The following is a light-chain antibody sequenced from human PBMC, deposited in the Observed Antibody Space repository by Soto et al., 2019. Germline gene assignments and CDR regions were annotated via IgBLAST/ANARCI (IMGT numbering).Light chain of an antibody. Sequence: TQPAPVSGSPGQSTTISCTGTRSDVGGYNYVSWYQQLPGTAPKLRIYDHNKRPSGIPDRFSDSKSGTSATLGITGLQTGDEADYYCATWDTGLSVVVFGGGTKVTVL. CDR2: DHN. V-gene: IGLV1-51*01. CDR3: ATWDTGLSVVV. J-gene: IGLJ2*01. CDR1: RSDVGGYNY.